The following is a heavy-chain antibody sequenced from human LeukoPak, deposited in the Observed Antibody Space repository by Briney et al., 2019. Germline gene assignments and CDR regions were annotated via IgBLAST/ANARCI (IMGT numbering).Heavy chain of an antibody. V-gene: IGHV3-21*04. CDR2: ISDDSNYI. CDR3: AKDLGIVVVITTQFDY. Sequence: GGSLRLSCAASGFTFSTYSGNWIRQAPGKGLEWVSSISDDSNYIFYADSVKGRFTISRDNAKNSLYLQMNSLRAEDTAVYYCAKDLGIVVVITTQFDYWGQGTLVTVSS. J-gene: IGHJ4*02. D-gene: IGHD3-22*01. CDR1: GFTFSTYS.